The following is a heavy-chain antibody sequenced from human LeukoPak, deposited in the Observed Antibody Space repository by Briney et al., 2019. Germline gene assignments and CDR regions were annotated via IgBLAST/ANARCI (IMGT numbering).Heavy chain of an antibody. CDR3: ARHSYGSQFDY. D-gene: IGHD5-18*01. CDR2: INHGGST. Sequence: PSETLSLTCAVYGESFSGYYWSWIRQPPGKGLEWIGEINHGGSTNYNPSLKSRVTISVDTSKKQFSLKLSSVTAADTAVYYCARHSYGSQFDYWGQGTLVTVSS. V-gene: IGHV4-34*01. CDR1: GESFSGYY. J-gene: IGHJ4*02.